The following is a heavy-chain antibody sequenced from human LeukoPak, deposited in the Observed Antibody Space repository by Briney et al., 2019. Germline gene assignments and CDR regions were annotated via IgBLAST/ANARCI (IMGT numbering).Heavy chain of an antibody. Sequence: PSETLSLTCTVSGGSISSSSYYWGWIRQPPGRGLEWIGSIYYSGSTNYNPSLKSRVTISVDTSKNQFSLKLSSVTAADTAVYYCARQSPTPYYDFWSGPDWFDPWGQGTLVTVSS. CDR3: ARQSPTPYYDFWSGPDWFDP. V-gene: IGHV4-39*01. D-gene: IGHD3-3*01. CDR1: GGSISSSSYY. CDR2: IYYSGST. J-gene: IGHJ5*02.